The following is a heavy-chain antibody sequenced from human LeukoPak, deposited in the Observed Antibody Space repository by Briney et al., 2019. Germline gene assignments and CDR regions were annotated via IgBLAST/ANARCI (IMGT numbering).Heavy chain of an antibody. V-gene: IGHV4-30-2*01. D-gene: IGHD2-2*01. CDR2: IYHSGST. J-gene: IGHJ4*02. CDR3: ARGGRFNFSGISVVVPAAKSLPSFLSY. CDR1: GGSISSGGYS. Sequence: SETLSLTCAVSGGSISSGGYSWSWIRQPPGKGLEWIGYIYHSGSTYYNPSLKSRVTISVDRSKNQFSLKLSSVTAADTAVYYCARGGRFNFSGISVVVPAAKSLPSFLSYWGQGTLVTVSS.